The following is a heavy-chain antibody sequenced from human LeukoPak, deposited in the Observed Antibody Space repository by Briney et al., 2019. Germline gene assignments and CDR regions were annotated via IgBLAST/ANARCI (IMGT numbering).Heavy chain of an antibody. Sequence: PGGSLRLSCAASGFTVSSNSLSWVRQAPGKGLEWVSVIYSGGSTYYADSVKGRFTISRDNSKNTLYLQMNSLRAEDTAVYYCARVGGSSWYDYYYYGMDVWGKGTTVTVSS. CDR2: IYSGGST. D-gene: IGHD6-13*01. J-gene: IGHJ6*04. CDR3: ARVGGSSWYDYYYYGMDV. CDR1: GFTVSSNS. V-gene: IGHV3-53*01.